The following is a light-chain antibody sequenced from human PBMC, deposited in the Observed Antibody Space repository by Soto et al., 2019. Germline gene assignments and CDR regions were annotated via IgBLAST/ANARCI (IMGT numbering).Light chain of an antibody. CDR1: QSVSSSY. CDR2: GEY. J-gene: IGKJ5*01. Sequence: EIVLTQSPGTLSLSPLEIATLSRRASQSVSSSYLAWYQQKPGQANRLLIYGEYSRATGIPDRFSGSGSGTDFTLTIKNIDPEDFAVYYCKQRSNWPIPFGKGQRLENK. CDR3: KQRSNWPIP. V-gene: IGKV3D-20*02.